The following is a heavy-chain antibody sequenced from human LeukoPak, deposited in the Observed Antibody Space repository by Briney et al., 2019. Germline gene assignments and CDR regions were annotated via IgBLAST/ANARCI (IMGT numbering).Heavy chain of an antibody. Sequence: ASVKVSCKASGYTFTSSGISWVRHAPGQRLEWMGWISGYNGNTNYAQKLQGRVTMTTDTSTSTAYMKLRSLRYDDTAVYYCARVYYYDILTGYCSGLLYWGQGTLVTVSS. CDR1: GYTFTSSG. CDR3: ARVYYYDILTGYCSGLLY. CDR2: ISGYNGNT. J-gene: IGHJ4*02. V-gene: IGHV1-18*01. D-gene: IGHD3-9*01.